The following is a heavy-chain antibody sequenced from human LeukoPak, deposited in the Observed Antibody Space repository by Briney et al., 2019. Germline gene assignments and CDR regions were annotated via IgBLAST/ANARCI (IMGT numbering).Heavy chain of an antibody. CDR3: ARDPSPSGSFRGPFY. V-gene: IGHV1-18*01. Sequence: ASVKVSCKASGYTFTSYGISWVRQAPGQGLEWMGWISAYNGNTNYAQKLQGRVTMTTDTSTSTAYMELRSLRSEDTAVYYCARDPSPSGSFRGPFYWGQGTLVTVSS. CDR2: ISAYNGNT. J-gene: IGHJ4*02. CDR1: GYTFTSYG. D-gene: IGHD1-26*01.